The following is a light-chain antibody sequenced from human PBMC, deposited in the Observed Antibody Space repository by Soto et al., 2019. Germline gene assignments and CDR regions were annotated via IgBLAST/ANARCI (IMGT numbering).Light chain of an antibody. CDR3: QRYGSSPLIT. CDR1: QNISNY. CDR2: DVS. Sequence: IVLIQSPATLSVSPGERATLSCRASQNISNYLIWYQQKPGQAPRLLIYDVSNRATDIPARFSGSGSGTDFTLTISRLEPEDFAVYFCQRYGSSPLITFGQGTRLEIK. V-gene: IGKV3-20*01. J-gene: IGKJ5*01.